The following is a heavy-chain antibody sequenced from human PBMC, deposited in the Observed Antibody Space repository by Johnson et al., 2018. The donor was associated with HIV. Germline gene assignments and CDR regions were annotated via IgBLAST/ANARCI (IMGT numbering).Heavy chain of an antibody. CDR2: ISYDGSKT. D-gene: IGHD4/OR15-4a*01. V-gene: IGHV3-30*03. Sequence: QVQLVESGGGLVKPGGSVRLSCAVSGFTFTDAWMSWVRQAPGKGLEWVALISYDGSKTYYVDSVKARFTISRDDARNTLYLQMNSLRVEDTAVYYCAARGLWTYDAFDIWGQGTMVTVSS. CDR3: AARGLWTYDAFDI. CDR1: GFTFTDAW. J-gene: IGHJ3*02.